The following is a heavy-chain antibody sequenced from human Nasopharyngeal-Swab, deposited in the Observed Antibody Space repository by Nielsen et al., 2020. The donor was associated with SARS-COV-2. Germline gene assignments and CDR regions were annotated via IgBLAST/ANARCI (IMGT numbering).Heavy chain of an antibody. Sequence: SETLSLTCTVSGGSISSYYWSWIRQPPGKGLEWIGYIYYSGSTNYNPSLKSRVTISVDTSKNQFSLKLSSVTAADTAVYYCARQARTYYYDNSGYYFDYWVQGTLVTVSS. J-gene: IGHJ4*02. CDR3: ARQARTYYYDNSGYYFDY. CDR1: GGSISSYY. D-gene: IGHD3-22*01. CDR2: IYYSGST. V-gene: IGHV4-59*08.